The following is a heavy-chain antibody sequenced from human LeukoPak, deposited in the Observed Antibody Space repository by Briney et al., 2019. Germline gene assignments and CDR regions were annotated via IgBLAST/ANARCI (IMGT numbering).Heavy chain of an antibody. CDR2: IYSSGST. J-gene: IGHJ4*02. CDR3: ARESSGGSFDY. D-gene: IGHD2-15*01. Sequence: SETLSLTCTVSGGSISSHYWSWIRQPPGKGLEWIGYIYSSGSTNYNPSLKSRVTISVDTSKNQFSLKLSSVTTADTAVYYCARESSGGSFDYWGQGTLVTVSS. CDR1: GGSISSHY. V-gene: IGHV4-59*11.